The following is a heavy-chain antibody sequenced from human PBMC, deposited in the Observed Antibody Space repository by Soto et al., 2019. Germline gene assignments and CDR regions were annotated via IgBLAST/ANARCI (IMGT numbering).Heavy chain of an antibody. CDR1: GGSISSTSYY. D-gene: IGHD3-3*01. V-gene: IGHV4-39*01. CDR3: GRQTPAISTSDH. Sequence: QLQLQESGPGLVKPSETLSLTCTVSGGSISSTSYYWSWIRQPPGKGLEWIGCIYYSGSTYYNPCRKGRVAISSNTSMTQFSRTLSAAAAAESYVEYCGRQTPAISTSDHWGQGTLVTVSS. J-gene: IGHJ4*02. CDR2: IYYSGST.